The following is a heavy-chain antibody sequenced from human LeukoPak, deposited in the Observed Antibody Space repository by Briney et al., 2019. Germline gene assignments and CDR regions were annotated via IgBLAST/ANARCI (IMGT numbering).Heavy chain of an antibody. V-gene: IGHV4-38-2*02. CDR3: ATGYNYDFWSGSPRDGLYYFDY. CDR1: GYSIRSGYY. D-gene: IGHD3-3*01. CDR2: IYHSGST. J-gene: IGHJ4*02. Sequence: SETLSLTCTVSGYSIRSGYYWGWIRQPPGKGLEWGGSIYHSGSTYYNPSLKSRVTISVDTSKNQFSLKLSSVTAADTAVYYCATGYNYDFWSGSPRDGLYYFDYWGQGTLVTVSS.